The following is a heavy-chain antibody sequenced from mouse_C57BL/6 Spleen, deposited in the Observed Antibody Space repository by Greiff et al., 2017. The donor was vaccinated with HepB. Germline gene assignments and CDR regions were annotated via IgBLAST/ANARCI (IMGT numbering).Heavy chain of an antibody. CDR3: ATPYYYGSSHCYFDV. CDR1: GYTFTSYW. Sequence: QVQLQQPGAELVKPGASVKLSCKASGYTFTSYWMQWVKQRPGQGLEWIGEIDPSDSYTNYNQKFKGKATLTVDTSSSTAYMQISSLTSEDSAVYYCATPYYYGSSHCYFDVWGTGTTVTVSS. J-gene: IGHJ1*03. D-gene: IGHD1-1*01. V-gene: IGHV1-50*01. CDR2: IDPSDSYT.